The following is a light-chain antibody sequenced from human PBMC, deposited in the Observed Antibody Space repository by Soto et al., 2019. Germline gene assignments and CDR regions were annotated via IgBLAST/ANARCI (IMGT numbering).Light chain of an antibody. V-gene: IGKV1-5*01. CDR1: QSINKW. J-gene: IGKJ2*01. CDR3: QQYNIGYT. Sequence: IQMTQSPSTLSASVGDSVTITCRASQSINKWVAWFQQKSGRAPKLLIYDAATLQSGVPSRFSGTGSGTDFSLTISSLQPADFATYYCQQYNIGYTFGQGTRLDIK. CDR2: DAA.